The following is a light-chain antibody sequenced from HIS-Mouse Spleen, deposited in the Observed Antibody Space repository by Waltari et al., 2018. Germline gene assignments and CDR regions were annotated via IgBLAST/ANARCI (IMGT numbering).Light chain of an antibody. J-gene: IGLJ2*01. CDR1: ALPQKY. CDR3: YSTDSSGNHRV. Sequence: SYELPQPPSVSVSPGQPARITCPGDALPQKYAYWYQQKSGQAPVLVIYEDSNRPSGIPERFSGSSSGTMATLTISGAQVEDEADYYCYSTDSSGNHRVFGGGTKLTVL. CDR2: EDS. V-gene: IGLV3-10*01.